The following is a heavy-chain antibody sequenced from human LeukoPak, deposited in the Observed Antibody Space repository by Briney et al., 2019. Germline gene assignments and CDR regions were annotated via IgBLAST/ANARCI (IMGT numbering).Heavy chain of an antibody. J-gene: IGHJ4*02. Sequence: GASVTVSCTASGGTFSSYAISWVRQAPGQGLEWMGGIIPIFGTANYAQKFQGRVTITADESTSTAYMELSSLRSEDTAVYYCARMGYGDYGYYFDYWGQGTLVTVSS. CDR3: ARMGYGDYGYYFDY. CDR2: IIPIFGTA. D-gene: IGHD4-17*01. CDR1: GGTFSSYA. V-gene: IGHV1-69*13.